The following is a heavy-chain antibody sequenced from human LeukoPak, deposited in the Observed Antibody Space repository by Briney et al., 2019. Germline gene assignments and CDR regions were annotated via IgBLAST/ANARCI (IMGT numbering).Heavy chain of an antibody. V-gene: IGHV3-23*01. J-gene: IGHJ4*02. CDR3: AKRGVVIRVILVGFHKEAYYFES. Sequence: GGSLRLSCAVSGITLSNYGMSWVRQAPGKGLEWVAGISDSGGNTKYADSVKGRFAISRDNPKNTLYLQMNSLRAEDTAVYFCAKRGVVIRVILVGFHKEAYYFESWGQGALVTVSS. CDR1: GITLSNYG. D-gene: IGHD3/OR15-3a*01. CDR2: ISDSGGNT.